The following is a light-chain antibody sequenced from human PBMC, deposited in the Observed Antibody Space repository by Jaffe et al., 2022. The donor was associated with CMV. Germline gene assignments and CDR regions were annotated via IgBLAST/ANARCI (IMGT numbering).Light chain of an antibody. CDR2: GAS. V-gene: IGKV3-20*01. J-gene: IGKJ5*01. Sequence: EIVLTQSPGTLSLSPGQRVTLSCRASQTVSSRYLAWYQQKPGQTPRLLIYGASSRATGIPDRFSGSGSGTDFTLTISRLEPEDFAVYYCQQYGSSSITFGPLSFGQGTRLEMK. CDR1: QTVSSRY. CDR3: QQYGSSSITFGPLS.